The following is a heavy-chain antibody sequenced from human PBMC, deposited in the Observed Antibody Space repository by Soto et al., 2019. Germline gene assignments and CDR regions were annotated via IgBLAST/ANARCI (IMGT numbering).Heavy chain of an antibody. CDR3: AKDRRGVMDV. CDR2: VSESGRST. J-gene: IGHJ6*02. CDR1: GFTFSNYD. Sequence: EVQLLESGGGLVQPGGSLRLSCAASGFTFSNYDMSWVRQAPGKGLEWVSAVSESGRSTYYADSVKGRFTISRDNSKNALYLQMNSLRAEDTAVYFSAKDRRGVMDVWGQGTTVTVSS. D-gene: IGHD3-10*01. V-gene: IGHV3-23*01.